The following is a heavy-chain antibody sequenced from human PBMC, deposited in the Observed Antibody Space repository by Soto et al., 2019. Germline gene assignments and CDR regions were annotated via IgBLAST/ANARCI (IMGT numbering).Heavy chain of an antibody. CDR2: IDWDDDK. V-gene: IGHV2-70*04. J-gene: IGHJ4*02. D-gene: IGHD5-12*01. CDR3: ARAYRRDGYNSGYFDY. Sequence: VSGPTLVNPTQPLTLTCPFSGFSLSTSGMRVSWIRQPPGKALEWLARIDWDDDKFYSTSLKTRLTISKDTSKNQVVLTMTNMDPVDTATYYCARAYRRDGYNSGYFDYWGQGTLVTVSS. CDR1: GFSLSTSGMR.